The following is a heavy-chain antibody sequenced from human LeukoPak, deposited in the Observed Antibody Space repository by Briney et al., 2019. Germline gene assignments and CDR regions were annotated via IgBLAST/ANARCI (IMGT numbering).Heavy chain of an antibody. V-gene: IGHV1-69*05. D-gene: IGHD4-23*01. CDR1: GGTFSSYA. CDR3: ARVDFGGNFIDF. CDR2: IIPIFGTA. Sequence: ASVKVSCKASGGTFSSYAISWVRQAPGQGLEWMGGIIPIFGTANYAQKFQGRVSMTTDTSTATADMELRSLTSDDSAVYFCARVDFGGNFIDFWGQGTLVTVSS. J-gene: IGHJ4*02.